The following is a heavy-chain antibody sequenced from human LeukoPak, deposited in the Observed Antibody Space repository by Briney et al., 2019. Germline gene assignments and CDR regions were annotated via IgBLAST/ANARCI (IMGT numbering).Heavy chain of an antibody. CDR3: VRPAPLTLSAYDF. V-gene: IGHV3-64D*09. Sequence: GGSLRLSCSASGFTFSSYAMHWVRQAPGKGLEYVSAISSNGGSTYYAESVKGRFTISRDNSKNTLFLQMSSLRPEDTAVYYCVRPAPLTLSAYDFWGQGTLVTVSS. CDR1: GFTFSSYA. D-gene: IGHD2/OR15-2a*01. CDR2: ISSNGGST. J-gene: IGHJ3*01.